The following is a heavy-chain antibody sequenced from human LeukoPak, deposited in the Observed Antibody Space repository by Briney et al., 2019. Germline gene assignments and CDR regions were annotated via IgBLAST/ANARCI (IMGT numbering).Heavy chain of an antibody. CDR1: GFTFSSYA. D-gene: IGHD6-19*01. V-gene: IGHV3-23*01. J-gene: IGHJ3*02. CDR2: VSGSGGST. Sequence: PGGSLRLSCAASGFTFSSYAMTWVRQAPGKGLEWVSGVSGSGGSTYYADSVKGRFTISRDNSKNTLYLQMNSLRAEDTAVYCCARGIGGWYPAAFDIWGQGTMVTVSS. CDR3: ARGIGGWYPAAFDI.